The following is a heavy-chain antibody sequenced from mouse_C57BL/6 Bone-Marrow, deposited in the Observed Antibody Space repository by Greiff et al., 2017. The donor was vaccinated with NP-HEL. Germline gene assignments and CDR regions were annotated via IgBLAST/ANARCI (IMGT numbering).Heavy chain of an antibody. Sequence: VKLVESGAELARPGASVKLSCKASGYTFTSYGISWVKHRTGQGLEWIGEIYPRSGNTYYNEKFKGKATLTADKSSSTAYMELRSLTSEDSAVYFCARHYRSGYAMDYWGQGTSVTVSS. CDR2: IYPRSGNT. D-gene: IGHD2-14*01. J-gene: IGHJ4*01. CDR1: GYTFTSYG. V-gene: IGHV1-81*01. CDR3: ARHYRSGYAMDY.